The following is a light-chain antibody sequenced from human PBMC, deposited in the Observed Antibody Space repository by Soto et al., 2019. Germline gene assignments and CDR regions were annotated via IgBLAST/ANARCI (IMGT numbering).Light chain of an antibody. CDR1: QSLVYSDGNTY. V-gene: IGKV2-30*01. Sequence: DVVMTQSPLSLPVTLGQPASISCRSSQSLVYSDGNTYLNWFQQRPGQSPRRLIYKVSYRDSGVPDRFSGSGSGTDFTLKISRVEAEDVGHYYCMQTTLWPVTFGGGTKVEIK. J-gene: IGKJ4*01. CDR3: MQTTLWPVT. CDR2: KVS.